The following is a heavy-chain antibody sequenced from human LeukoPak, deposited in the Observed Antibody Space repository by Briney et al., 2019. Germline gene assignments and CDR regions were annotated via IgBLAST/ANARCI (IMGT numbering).Heavy chain of an antibody. CDR2: ISSSGSTI. D-gene: IGHD3-3*01. V-gene: IGHV3-48*03. J-gene: IGHJ6*02. CDR3: ARVEGSFWSGYYSYYYYGMDV. CDR1: GFTFSSYE. Sequence: GGSLRLSCAASGFTFSSYEMNWVRQAPGKGLEWVSYISSSGSTIYYADSVKGRFTISRDNAKNSLYLQMNSLSAEDTAVYYCARVEGSFWSGYYSYYYYGMDVWGQGTTVTVSS.